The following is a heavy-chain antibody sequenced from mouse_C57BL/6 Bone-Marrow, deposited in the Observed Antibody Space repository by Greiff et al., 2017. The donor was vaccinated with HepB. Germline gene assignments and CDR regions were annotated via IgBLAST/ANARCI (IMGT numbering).Heavy chain of an antibody. V-gene: IGHV1-81*01. CDR2: IYPRSGNT. Sequence: VQLMESGAELARPGASVKLSCKASGYTFTSYGISWVKQRTGQGLEWIGEIYPRSGNTYYNEKFKGKATLTADKSSSTAYMELRSLTSEDSAVYFCASFTRGWPYWGQGTSVTVSS. J-gene: IGHJ4*01. CDR3: ASFTRGWPY. CDR1: GYTFTSYG. D-gene: IGHD2-3*01.